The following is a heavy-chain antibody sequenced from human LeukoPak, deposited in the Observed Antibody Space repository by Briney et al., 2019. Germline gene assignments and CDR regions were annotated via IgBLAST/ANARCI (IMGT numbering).Heavy chain of an antibody. Sequence: GSLRLSCAGSGFTFSTYALSWVRQAPGKGLEWVSLLGGSETSPSYADSVKGRFTISRDNSKNTLFLQMNSLRAEDTAVYYCAKDWGGSYYGNAYDIWGQGTMVTVSS. CDR2: LGGSETSP. CDR1: GFTFSTYA. J-gene: IGHJ3*02. CDR3: AKDWGGSYYGNAYDI. D-gene: IGHD1-26*01. V-gene: IGHV3-23*01.